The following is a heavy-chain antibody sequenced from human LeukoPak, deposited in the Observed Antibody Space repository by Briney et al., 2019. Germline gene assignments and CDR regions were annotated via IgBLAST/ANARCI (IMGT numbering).Heavy chain of an antibody. J-gene: IGHJ4*02. V-gene: IGHV3-7*03. Sequence: GGSLRLSCAASGFTFSDYYMSWIRQAPGKGLEWVANIKQDGSEKYYVDSVKGRFTISRDNAKNSVYLQMNSLRAEDTALYYCARGSGSSWYFYFDYWGQETLVTVSS. CDR2: IKQDGSEK. CDR1: GFTFSDYY. CDR3: ARGSGSSWYFYFDY. D-gene: IGHD6-13*01.